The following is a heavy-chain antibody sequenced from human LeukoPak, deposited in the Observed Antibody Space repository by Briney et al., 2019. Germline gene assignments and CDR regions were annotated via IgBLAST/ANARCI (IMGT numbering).Heavy chain of an antibody. J-gene: IGHJ4*02. Sequence: GRSLRLSCAASGFTFSSYGMHWVRQAPGKGLEWVAVIWYDGSNKYYADSVKGRFTISRDNSKNTLYLQMNSLRAEDTAVYYCSRQVLSVHDYWGQGILVTVSS. V-gene: IGHV3-33*01. CDR1: GFTFSSYG. D-gene: IGHD4/OR15-4a*01. CDR3: SRQVLSVHDY. CDR2: IWYDGSNK.